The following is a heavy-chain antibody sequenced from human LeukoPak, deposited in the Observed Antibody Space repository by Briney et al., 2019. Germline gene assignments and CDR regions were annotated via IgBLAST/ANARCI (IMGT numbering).Heavy chain of an antibody. Sequence: GGSLRLSCAASGFTFSNAWMTWVRQAPGKGLEWVSAISGSGGSTYYADSVKGRFTISRDNSKNTLYLQMNSLRAEDTAVYYCANYRKQWLVYYWGQGTLVTVSS. CDR2: ISGSGGST. V-gene: IGHV3-23*01. J-gene: IGHJ4*02. CDR3: ANYRKQWLVYY. D-gene: IGHD6-19*01. CDR1: GFTFSNAW.